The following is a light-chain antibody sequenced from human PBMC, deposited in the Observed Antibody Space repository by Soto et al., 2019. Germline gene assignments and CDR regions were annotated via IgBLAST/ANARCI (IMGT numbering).Light chain of an antibody. Sequence: EIVLTQSPGTLSLSPGERATLSCRASQSVNSDYLAWYQQKPGQAPRLLIFGASSRATGIPDRFSGSGSGTDFTLTISTLEPEDFALYYCQQYGDSPFTFGQGTKVDI. CDR3: QQYGDSPFT. CDR1: QSVNSDY. J-gene: IGKJ1*01. CDR2: GAS. V-gene: IGKV3-20*01.